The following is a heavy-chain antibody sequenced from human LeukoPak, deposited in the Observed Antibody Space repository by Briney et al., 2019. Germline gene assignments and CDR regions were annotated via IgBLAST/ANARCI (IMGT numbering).Heavy chain of an antibody. CDR3: AITTVTAGVNDY. CDR2: ISSSSSYI. Sequence: GGSLRLSCAASGFTFSSYAMSWVRQAPGKGLEWVSSISSSSSYIYYADSVKGRFTISRDNAKNSLYLQMNSLRAEDTAVYYCAITTVTAGVNDYWGQGTLVTVSS. V-gene: IGHV3-21*04. J-gene: IGHJ4*02. CDR1: GFTFSSYA. D-gene: IGHD4-17*01.